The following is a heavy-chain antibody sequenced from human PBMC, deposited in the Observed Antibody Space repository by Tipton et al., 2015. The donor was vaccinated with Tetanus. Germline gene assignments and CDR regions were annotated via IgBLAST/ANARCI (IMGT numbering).Heavy chain of an antibody. CDR1: GFTFSNYV. Sequence: QLVQSGGGLVKPGGSLRLSCEVSGFTFSNYVMNWVRQAPGKGPEWVSSISSRNTYIYYADSVKGRFTISRDNAKSSLFLQMNGLRAEDTAIYYCTSGNTFDYWGQGTLLTVSS. V-gene: IGHV3-21*01. D-gene: IGHD2/OR15-2a*01. CDR2: ISSRNTYI. CDR3: TSGNTFDY. J-gene: IGHJ4*02.